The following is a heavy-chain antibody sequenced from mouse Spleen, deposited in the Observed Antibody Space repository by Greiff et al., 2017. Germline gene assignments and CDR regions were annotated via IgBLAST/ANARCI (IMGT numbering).Heavy chain of an antibody. V-gene: IGHV1-54*01. Sequence: QVQLQQSGAELVRPGTSVTVSCKASGYAFTNYLIEWVKQRPGQGLEWIGVINPGSGGTNYNEKFKGKATLTADKSSSTAYMQLSSLTSDDSAVYFCANGYYGFAYWGQGTLVTVSA. CDR1: GYAFTNYL. CDR3: ANGYYGFAY. CDR2: INPGSGGT. J-gene: IGHJ3*01. D-gene: IGHD2-3*01.